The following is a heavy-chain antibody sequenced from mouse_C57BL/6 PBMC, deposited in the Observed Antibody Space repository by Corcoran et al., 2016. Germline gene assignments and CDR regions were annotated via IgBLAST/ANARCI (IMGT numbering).Heavy chain of an antibody. J-gene: IGHJ1*03. CDR1: GYTFTTYG. CDR2: INTYSGVP. Sequence: QIQLVQSGPELKKPGETVKISCKASGYTFTTYGMSWVKQAPGKGLKWMGWINTYSGVPTYADDFKGRFAFSLETSASTAYLQINNLKNEDTATYFCARWAHYYGSSYWYFDVWGTGTTVTVSS. V-gene: IGHV9-3*01. D-gene: IGHD1-1*01. CDR3: ARWAHYYGSSYWYFDV.